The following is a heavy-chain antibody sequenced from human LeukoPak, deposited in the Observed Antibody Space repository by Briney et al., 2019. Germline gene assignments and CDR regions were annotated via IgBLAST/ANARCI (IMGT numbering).Heavy chain of an antibody. CDR2: ISTSSDST. CDR1: GFTFSNYA. D-gene: IGHD4/OR15-4a*01. Sequence: PGGSLRLSCVMSGFTFSNYAMSWVRQAPGKGLEWVSDISTSSDSTYHIESVRGRFTISRDNSKNTLYLQMNSLRADDTAVYYCASGLYGGVFDNWGQGTLVTVSS. J-gene: IGHJ4*02. CDR3: ASGLYGGVFDN. V-gene: IGHV3-23*01.